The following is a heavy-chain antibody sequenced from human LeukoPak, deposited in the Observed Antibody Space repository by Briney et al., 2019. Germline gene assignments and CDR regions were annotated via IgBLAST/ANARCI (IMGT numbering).Heavy chain of an antibody. CDR3: VGELVVGPAEYFQH. CDR2: IDQAGSEK. J-gene: IGHJ1*01. CDR1: GFTFSSSW. D-gene: IGHD2-8*02. V-gene: IGHV3-7*01. Sequence: GGSLRLSCAASGFTFSSSWMSWVRQAPGKGLEWVANIDQAGSEKYYVDSVKGRFTISRDNAKNSLYLQMSSLRAEDTAVYYCVGELVVGPAEYFQHWGQGTLVTVSS.